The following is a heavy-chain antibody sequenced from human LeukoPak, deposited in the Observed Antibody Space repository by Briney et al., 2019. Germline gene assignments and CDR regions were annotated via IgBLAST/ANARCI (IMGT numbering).Heavy chain of an antibody. CDR2: IIPIFGTA. Sequence: ASVKVSCKASGSTFSSYAISWVRQAPGQGLEWMGGIIPIFGTANYAQKFQGRVTITADESTSTAYMELSSLRSEDTAVYYCARRLADSPVDHWFDPLGQGTLVTVSS. J-gene: IGHJ5*02. D-gene: IGHD3-22*01. CDR3: ARRLADSPVDHWFDP. V-gene: IGHV1-69*13. CDR1: GSTFSSYA.